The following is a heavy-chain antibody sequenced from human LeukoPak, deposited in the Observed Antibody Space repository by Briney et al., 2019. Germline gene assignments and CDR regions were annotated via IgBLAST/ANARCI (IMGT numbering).Heavy chain of an antibody. V-gene: IGHV1-69*05. Sequence: SVKLSCTASGGTFSSFAISWVRQAPGHGREWMGGIIPIFGAANYAQKFQGRVTITTDESTSTAYMELSSLRSEDTAAYYCAGGGYYASGFDYWGQGTLVTVSS. CDR3: AGGGYYASGFDY. J-gene: IGHJ4*02. D-gene: IGHD3-22*01. CDR2: IIPIFGAA. CDR1: GGTFSSFA.